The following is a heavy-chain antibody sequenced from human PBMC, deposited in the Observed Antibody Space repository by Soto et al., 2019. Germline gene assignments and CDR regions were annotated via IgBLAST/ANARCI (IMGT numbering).Heavy chain of an antibody. J-gene: IGHJ6*02. Sequence: SVKVSCKASGCTFTSYAMHWVRQAPGQRLEWMGWINPVYGKANYAQKLQGRVTMTADESTSTAYMELSSLRSEDTAVYYCTREDDRSSWSNYYYYGMDVWGQGTTVTVSS. CDR2: INPVYGKA. CDR1: GCTFTSYA. D-gene: IGHD6-13*01. CDR3: TREDDRSSWSNYYYYGMDV. V-gene: IGHV1-69*13.